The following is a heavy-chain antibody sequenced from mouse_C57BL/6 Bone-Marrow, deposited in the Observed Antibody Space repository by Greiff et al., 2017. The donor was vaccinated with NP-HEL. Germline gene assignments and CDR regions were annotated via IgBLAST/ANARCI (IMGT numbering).Heavy chain of an antibody. Sequence: TLKESGPGILQSSQTLSLTCSFSGFSLSTSGMGVSWIRQPSGKGLEWLAHIYWDDDKRYNPSLKSRLTISKDTSRNQVFLKITSVDTADTATYYCARRYYYGSSYESYFDYWGQGTTLTVSS. D-gene: IGHD1-1*01. CDR2: IYWDDDK. CDR3: ARRYYYGSSYESYFDY. J-gene: IGHJ2*01. V-gene: IGHV8-12*01. CDR1: GFSLSTSGMG.